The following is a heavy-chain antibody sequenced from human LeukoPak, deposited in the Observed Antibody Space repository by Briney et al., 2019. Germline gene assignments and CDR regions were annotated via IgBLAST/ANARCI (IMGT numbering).Heavy chain of an antibody. CDR1: GDSISSGDYS. J-gene: IGHJ5*02. Sequence: SETLSLTCTVSGDSISSGDYSWGWIRQPSGKGLEWIGYIFHTGNSYYNPSLRSRVTISVDGSRNLFSLRLTSVTAADTAVYYCARELWFVNAPGSWLDPWGPGTLVAVSS. D-gene: IGHD3-10*01. CDR3: ARELWFVNAPGSWLDP. CDR2: IFHTGNS. V-gene: IGHV4-30-2*01.